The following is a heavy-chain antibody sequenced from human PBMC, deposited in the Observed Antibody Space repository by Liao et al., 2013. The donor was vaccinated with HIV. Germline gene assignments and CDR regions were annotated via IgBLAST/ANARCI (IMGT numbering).Heavy chain of an antibody. V-gene: IGHV4-30-4*08. CDR1: LGSVSSDDYY. CDR2: MYYKGGS. J-gene: IGHJ4*02. Sequence: QVQLMESGPGLVKPSQTLSLACTVSLGSVSSDDYYWSWIRQPPGKGLEWIGYMYYKGGSYYNPSLGSRVSMSLDASRNQFSLTVKSVTATDTAKYYCVRDRYLREISGWGLDYWGQGALVTVSS. D-gene: IGHD6-25*01. CDR3: VRDRYLREISGWGLDY.